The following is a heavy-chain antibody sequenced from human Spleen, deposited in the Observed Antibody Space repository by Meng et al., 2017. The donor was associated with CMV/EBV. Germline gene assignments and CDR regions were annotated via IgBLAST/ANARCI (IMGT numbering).Heavy chain of an antibody. CDR3: ARGLKEVNPGFDY. Sequence: QGQLQQGGEGRLKPSATLSLTCAVYGGSFSGYYWSWIRQPPGKGLEWIGEINHSGSTNYNPSLKSRVTISVDTSKNQFSLKLSSVTAADTAVYYCARGLKEVNPGFDYWGQGTLVTVSS. CDR1: GGSFSGYY. CDR2: INHSGST. D-gene: IGHD1-14*01. V-gene: IGHV4-34*01. J-gene: IGHJ4*02.